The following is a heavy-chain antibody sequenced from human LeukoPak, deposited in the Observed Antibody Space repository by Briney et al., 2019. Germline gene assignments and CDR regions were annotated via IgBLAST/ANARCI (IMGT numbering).Heavy chain of an antibody. CDR2: ISSDGSRT. D-gene: IGHD6-25*01. CDR1: GFTLSNFW. CDR3: ARDRGATSSVSYMDV. V-gene: IGHV3-74*01. J-gene: IGHJ6*03. Sequence: GGSLRLSCAVSGFTLSNFWMHWVRPAPGKGLVWVSRISSDGSRTIYADSVKGRFTISIDNAKNTLYLQMISLRDEDTAVYYCARDRGATSSVSYMDVWGKGTTVTVSS.